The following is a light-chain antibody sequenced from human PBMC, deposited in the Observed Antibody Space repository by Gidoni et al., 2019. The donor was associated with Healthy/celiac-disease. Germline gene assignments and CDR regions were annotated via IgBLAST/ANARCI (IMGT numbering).Light chain of an antibody. Sequence: SYVLTQPASVSVAPGQTATVTCGGYDIGSKSVHWYQQKAGQAPVLVVYDDTDRPSGIPERFSGSNSENTATLTISRVEAGDEADYYWQVWDSSSDHIVFGGGTQLTVL. CDR2: DDT. CDR3: QVWDSSSDHIV. V-gene: IGLV3-21*02. J-gene: IGLJ7*01. CDR1: DIGSKS.